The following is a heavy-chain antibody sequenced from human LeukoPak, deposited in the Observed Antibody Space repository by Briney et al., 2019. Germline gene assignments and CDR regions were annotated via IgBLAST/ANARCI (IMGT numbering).Heavy chain of an antibody. Sequence: GGSLRLSCAVSGLNFRSFWMSWVRQAPGKGLEWVANIKQDETEKFYADSVKGRFTISRDNAKKSLNLQMNSLRVEDTAVYYCARVERSALDYWGQGTLVTVSS. CDR2: IKQDETEK. D-gene: IGHD3-10*01. J-gene: IGHJ4*02. V-gene: IGHV3-7*02. CDR3: ARVERSALDY. CDR1: GLNFRSFW.